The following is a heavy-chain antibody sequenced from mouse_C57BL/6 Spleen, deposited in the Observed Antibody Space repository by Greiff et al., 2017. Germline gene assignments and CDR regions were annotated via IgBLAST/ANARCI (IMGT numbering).Heavy chain of an antibody. CDR2: ISGGGGNT. CDR1: GFTFSSYT. D-gene: IGHD4-1*01. CDR3: ARHGRTGTGLYFDV. V-gene: IGHV5-9*01. J-gene: IGHJ1*03. Sequence: EVKLVESGGGLVKPGGSLKLSCAASGFTFSSYTMSWVRQTPEKRLEWVATISGGGGNTYYPDSVKGRFPISRDNAKNTLYLQMSSLRSEDTALYYFARHGRTGTGLYFDVWGTGTTVTVSS.